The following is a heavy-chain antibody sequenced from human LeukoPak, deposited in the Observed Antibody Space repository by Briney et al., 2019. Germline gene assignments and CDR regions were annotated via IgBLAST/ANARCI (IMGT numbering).Heavy chain of an antibody. V-gene: IGHV3-15*01. CDR3: TAGGYRGSHHILFDS. D-gene: IGHD3-16*02. CDR1: GFTFSDAW. Sequence: GGSLRLSCAASGFTFSDAWMSWVRQSVGRGLEWVGRIKSKADDETVDYAALVKGRFTISRDDSNNALYLQMNSLRIEDTAVYYCTAGGYRGSHHILFDSWGRGTLVTVSS. CDR2: IKSKADDETV. J-gene: IGHJ4*02.